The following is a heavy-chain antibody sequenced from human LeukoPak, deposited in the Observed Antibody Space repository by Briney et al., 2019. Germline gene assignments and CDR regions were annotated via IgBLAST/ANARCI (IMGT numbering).Heavy chain of an antibody. V-gene: IGHV3-23*01. Sequence: GGSLRLSCAASGFTFSSYAMSLVRQAPGKGLEWVSAISGSGGSTYYADSVKGRFTISRDNSKNTLYLQMSSLRAEDTAVYYCAKVGAYGDYEGDYWGQGTLVTASS. CDR2: ISGSGGST. CDR1: GFTFSSYA. CDR3: AKVGAYGDYEGDY. J-gene: IGHJ4*02. D-gene: IGHD4-17*01.